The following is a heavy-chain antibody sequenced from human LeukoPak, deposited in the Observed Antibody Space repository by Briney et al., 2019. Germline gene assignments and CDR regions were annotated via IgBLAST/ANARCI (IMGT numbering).Heavy chain of an antibody. CDR3: ARLGRLIDDFWSGYPDYYYYMDV. J-gene: IGHJ6*03. CDR1: GGSISSYY. CDR2: IYYSGST. V-gene: IGHV4-59*01. Sequence: PSETLSLTCTVSGGSISSYYWSWIRQPPGKGLEWIGYIYYSGSTNYNPSLKSRVTISVDTSKNQFSLKLSSVTAADTAVYYCARLGRLIDDFWSGYPDYYYYMDVWGKGTTVTVSS. D-gene: IGHD3-3*01.